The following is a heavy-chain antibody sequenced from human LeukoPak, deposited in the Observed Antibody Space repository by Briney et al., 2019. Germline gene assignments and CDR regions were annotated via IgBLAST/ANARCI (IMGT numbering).Heavy chain of an antibody. J-gene: IGHJ3*02. CDR3: ARGWGSGSNAFDI. V-gene: IGHV6-1*01. CDR2: TYYRSKWYD. Sequence: SQTLSLTCAISGDSVSSNSAAWNWIRQSPSRGLEWLGRTYYRSKWYDAYAESVRSRITINPDTSKNQFSLQLNSVTPEDTAVYYCARGWGSGSNAFDIWGQGTMVTVSS. D-gene: IGHD6-19*01. CDR1: GDSVSSNSAA.